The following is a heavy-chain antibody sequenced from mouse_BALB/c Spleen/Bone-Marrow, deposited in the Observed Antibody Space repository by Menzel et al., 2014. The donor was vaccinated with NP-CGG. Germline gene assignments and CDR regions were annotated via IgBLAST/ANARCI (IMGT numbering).Heavy chain of an antibody. CDR2: IDPYIDGT. V-gene: IGHV1S135*01. Sequence: EVQLQQSGPELVKPGASVKVSCKASGYSFTGYNMYWVKQSHGKSLEWIGYIDPYIDGTSYNQKFRGKATLTVDKSSSTAFMHLNSLTSEDSAVYYCARPLYYDYGFAYWGQGTLVTVST. CDR3: ARPLYYDYGFAY. CDR1: GYSFTGYN. D-gene: IGHD2-4*01. J-gene: IGHJ3*01.